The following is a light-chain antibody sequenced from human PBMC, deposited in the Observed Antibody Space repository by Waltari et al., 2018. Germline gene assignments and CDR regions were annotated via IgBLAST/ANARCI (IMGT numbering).Light chain of an antibody. V-gene: IGKV1-39*01. Sequence: DIQMTQSPSSLSASVGDRVNFTCRASQSISRYLNWYQQKPGKAPKLLIYAASTLQRGVPSRFRGRGSGTDFTLTISSLQPEDFATYYCQQSYTAPLTFGPGATVDIK. J-gene: IGKJ3*01. CDR1: QSISRY. CDR3: QQSYTAPLT. CDR2: AAS.